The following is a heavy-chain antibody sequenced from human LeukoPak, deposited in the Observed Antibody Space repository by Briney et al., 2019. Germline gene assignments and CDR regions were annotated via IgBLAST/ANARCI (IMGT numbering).Heavy chain of an antibody. CDR1: GGSVSSGSYY. D-gene: IGHD4-17*01. J-gene: IGHJ4*02. CDR2: IYYSGST. CDR3: ARVHTTVTTYYFDY. Sequence: TATLSLTCTVSGGSVSSGSYYWSWIRQPPGKGLEWIVYIYYSGSTNYNPSLQSRVTISVDTSKNQFSLKLSSVTAADTAVYYCARVHTTVTTYYFDYWGEGTLVTAS. V-gene: IGHV4-61*01.